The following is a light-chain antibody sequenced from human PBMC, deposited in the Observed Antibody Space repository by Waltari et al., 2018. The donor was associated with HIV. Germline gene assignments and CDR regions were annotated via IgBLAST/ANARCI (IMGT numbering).Light chain of an antibody. CDR2: AAS. Sequence: DIQMTQSPSSLSASVGDRVPITCRASQSISSYLNWYQQKPGKAPKLLIYAASSLQSGVPSRFSGSGSGTDFTLTISSLQPEDFATYYCQQSYSTPLTFGGGTKVEIK. CDR1: QSISSY. V-gene: IGKV1-39*01. CDR3: QQSYSTPLT. J-gene: IGKJ4*01.